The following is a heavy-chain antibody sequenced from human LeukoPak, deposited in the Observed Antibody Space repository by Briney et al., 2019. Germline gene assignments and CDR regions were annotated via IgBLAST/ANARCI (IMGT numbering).Heavy chain of an antibody. V-gene: IGHV3-7*05. CDR3: ASSNWNYYNY. D-gene: IGHD1-20*01. J-gene: IGHJ4*02. Sequence: GGSLRLSCAASGFSFSSYWMSWVRQAPGKGLEWVANIKQDGSQKYYVDSVKGRFTISRDNAKNSLYLQMDSLRAEDSAVYYCASSNWNYYNYWGQGTLVTVS. CDR1: GFSFSSYW. CDR2: IKQDGSQK.